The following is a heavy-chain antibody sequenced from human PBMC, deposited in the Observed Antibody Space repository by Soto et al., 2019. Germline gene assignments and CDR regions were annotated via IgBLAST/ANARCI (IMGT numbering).Heavy chain of an antibody. J-gene: IGHJ6*03. CDR2: ISSGSSTI. D-gene: IGHD3-3*01. V-gene: IGHV3-48*01. CDR1: GFTFSSYT. CDR3: AREIFGAVLNYYYYYMDV. Sequence: GGSLRLSCAASGFTFSSYTMTWVRQAPGKGLEWVSYISSGSSTIYHADTVKGPFTIYRDNAKNSLYLKINSLRAEDTAVYYCAREIFGAVLNYYYYYMDVWGKGTTVTVSS.